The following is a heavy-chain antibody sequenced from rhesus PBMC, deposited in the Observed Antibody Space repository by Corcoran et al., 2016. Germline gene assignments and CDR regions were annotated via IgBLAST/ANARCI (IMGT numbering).Heavy chain of an antibody. J-gene: IGHJ4*01. V-gene: IGHV4S9*01. CDR2: IYGNSAST. D-gene: IGHD3-3*01. CDR3: ARDRDNFWSGYRFDY. Sequence: QVQLQESGPGLVKPSETLSLTCAVSGGSISDSYYWNWTSQPPGTGLEWIWNIYGNSASTYYNPSLKSRVTISKDTSKNQFFLKLSSVTAADTAVYYCARDRDNFWSGYRFDYWGQGVLVTVSS. CDR1: GGSISDSYY.